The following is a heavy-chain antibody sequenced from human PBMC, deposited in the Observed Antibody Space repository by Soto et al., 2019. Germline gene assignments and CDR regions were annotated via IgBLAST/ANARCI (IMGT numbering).Heavy chain of an antibody. CDR2: IYHSGST. CDR1: GGSISSGGYS. D-gene: IGHD6-19*01. CDR3: ASAVAGTHYYGMDV. V-gene: IGHV4-30-2*01. Sequence: PSETLSLTCAVSGGSISSGGYSWSWIRQPPGKGLEWIGYIYHSGSTYYNPSLKSRVTISVDKSKNQFSLKLSSVTAADTAVYYCASAVAGTHYYGMDVWGQGTTVTVSS. J-gene: IGHJ6*02.